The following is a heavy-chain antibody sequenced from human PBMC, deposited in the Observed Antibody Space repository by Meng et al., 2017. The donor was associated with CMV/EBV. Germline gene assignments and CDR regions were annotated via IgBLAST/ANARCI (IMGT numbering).Heavy chain of an antibody. V-gene: IGHV3-21*01. J-gene: IGHJ5*02. CDR2: ITSSSSYI. CDR1: GFTFSSYS. CDR3: ARDRLIVEVPAAIRDNWFDP. D-gene: IGHD2-2*02. Sequence: GGSLRLSCAASGFTFSSYSMNWVRQAPGKGLEWVSSITSSSSYIYYADSVKGRFTISRDNAKNSLYLQMSSLRAEDTAVYYCARDRLIVEVPAAIRDNWFDPWGQGTLVTSPQ.